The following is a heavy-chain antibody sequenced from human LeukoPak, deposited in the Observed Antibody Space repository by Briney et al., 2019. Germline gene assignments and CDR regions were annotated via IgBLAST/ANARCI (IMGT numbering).Heavy chain of an antibody. CDR3: AKDLFHGLGTRFVDS. Sequence: GGSLRLSCAASGFTFSGYGMHWVRQAPGKGLEWVTFIHYDGGITYYADSVKGRFTISRDNSKNTLFLQMNSLRAEDTAVYYCAKDLFHGLGTRFVDSWGQGTLVTVSS. J-gene: IGHJ4*02. D-gene: IGHD3-10*01. V-gene: IGHV3-30*02. CDR1: GFTFSGYG. CDR2: IHYDGGIT.